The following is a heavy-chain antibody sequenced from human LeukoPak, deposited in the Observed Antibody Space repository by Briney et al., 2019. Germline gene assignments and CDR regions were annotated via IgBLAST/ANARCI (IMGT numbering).Heavy chain of an antibody. CDR3: AKNRGAGLRDYYYYYYGMDV. V-gene: IGHV3-33*06. J-gene: IGHJ6*02. CDR2: IWYGGSNK. Sequence: GGSLRLSCAASGFTFSSYVMHWVRQAPGKGLEWVAVIWYGGSNKYYADSVKGRFTISRDNSKNTLYLQMNSLRAEDTAVYYCAKNRGAGLRDYYYYYYGMDVWGQGTTVTVSS. D-gene: IGHD4-17*01. CDR1: GFTFSSYV.